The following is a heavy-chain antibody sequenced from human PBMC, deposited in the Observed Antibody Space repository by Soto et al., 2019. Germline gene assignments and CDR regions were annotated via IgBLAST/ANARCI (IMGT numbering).Heavy chain of an antibody. CDR3: ASTGYSSGSHGDY. CDR1: GGSVSSGSYY. CDR2: IYYSGST. D-gene: IGHD6-19*01. Sequence: QVQLQESGPGLVKPSETLSLTCTVSGGSVSSGSYYWSWIQQPPGKGLEWIGYIYYSGSTNYNPSLKSRVTISVDTSKNQFSLKLSSVTAADTAVYYCASTGYSSGSHGDYWGQGTLVTVSS. J-gene: IGHJ4*02. V-gene: IGHV4-61*01.